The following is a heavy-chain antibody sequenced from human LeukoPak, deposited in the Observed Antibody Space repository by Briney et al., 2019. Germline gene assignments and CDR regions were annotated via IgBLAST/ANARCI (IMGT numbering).Heavy chain of an antibody. Sequence: SETLSLTCAVYGGSFGGYYWSWIRQPPGKGLEWIGEINHSGSTNYNPSLKSRVTISVDTSKNQFSLKLSSVTAADTAVYYCARVIAARPHYDYWGQGTLVTVSS. CDR3: ARVIAARPHYDY. V-gene: IGHV4-34*01. CDR2: INHSGST. J-gene: IGHJ4*02. CDR1: GGSFGGYY. D-gene: IGHD6-6*01.